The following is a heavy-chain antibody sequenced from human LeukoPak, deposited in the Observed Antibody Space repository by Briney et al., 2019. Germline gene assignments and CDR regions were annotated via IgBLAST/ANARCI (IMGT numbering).Heavy chain of an antibody. CDR2: IYTSGST. V-gene: IGHV4-4*07. J-gene: IGHJ5*02. CDR1: GGSISSYY. CDR3: ARAVIVVAAATQRNWFDP. D-gene: IGHD2-15*01. Sequence: PSETLSLTCTVSGGSISSYYWSWIRQPAGKGLEWIGRIYTSGSTNYNPSLKSRVTISVDTSKNQFSLKLSSVTAADTAIYYCARAVIVVAAATQRNWFDPWGQGTLVTVSS.